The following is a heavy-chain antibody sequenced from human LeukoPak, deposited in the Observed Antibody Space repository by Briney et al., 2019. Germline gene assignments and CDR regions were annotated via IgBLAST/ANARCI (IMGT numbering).Heavy chain of an antibody. CDR1: GYTFTGYY. Sequence: ASVKVSCKASGYTFTGYYMHWVRQAPGQGLEWMGWINPNSGGTNYAQKFQGRVTMTRDTSISTAYMELSRLRSDDTAVYYCAESPYGSGSYYKKLWWFDPWGQGTLVTVSS. J-gene: IGHJ5*02. D-gene: IGHD3-10*01. V-gene: IGHV1-2*02. CDR3: AESPYGSGSYYKKLWWFDP. CDR2: INPNSGGT.